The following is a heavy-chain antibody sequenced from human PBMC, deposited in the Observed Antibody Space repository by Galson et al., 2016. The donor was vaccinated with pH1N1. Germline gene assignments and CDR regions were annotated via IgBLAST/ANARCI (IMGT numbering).Heavy chain of an antibody. CDR1: GFSLTTSGMC. D-gene: IGHD4-17*01. CDR3: AHSVGNSVTTQKPFDY. V-gene: IGHV2-70*01. Sequence: PALVKPTQTLTLTCTFSGFSLTTSGMCVTWIRQPPGKALEWLALIDWGDEKYYSTSLKTRLTISKDTSKNQVVLTMTNMDPVDTATYYCAHSVGNSVTTQKPFDYWGQGTLVTVSS. CDR2: IDWGDEK. J-gene: IGHJ4*02.